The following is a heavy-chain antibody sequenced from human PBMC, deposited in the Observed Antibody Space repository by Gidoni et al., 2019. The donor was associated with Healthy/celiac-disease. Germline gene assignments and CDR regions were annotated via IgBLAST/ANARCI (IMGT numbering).Heavy chain of an antibody. CDR3: AKGLPGDCSSTSCPAPDY. V-gene: IGHV3-9*01. Sequence: EVQLVESGGGLVQPGRSLRLSCAASGFTFDDYAMHWVRQAPGKGLEWVSGISWNSGSIGYADSVKGRFTISRDNAKNSLYLQMNSLRAEDTALYYCAKGLPGDCSSTSCPAPDYWGQGTLVTVSS. CDR1: GFTFDDYA. CDR2: ISWNSGSI. J-gene: IGHJ4*02. D-gene: IGHD2-2*01.